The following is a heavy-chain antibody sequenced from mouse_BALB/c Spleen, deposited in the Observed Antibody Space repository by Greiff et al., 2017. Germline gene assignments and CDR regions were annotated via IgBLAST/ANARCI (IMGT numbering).Heavy chain of an antibody. J-gene: IGHJ3*01. V-gene: IGHV4-1*02. CDR2: INPDSSTI. CDR3: ARRERIYYDYDDWFAY. D-gene: IGHD2-4*01. CDR1: GFDFSRYW. Sequence: EVKVVESGGGLVQPGGSLKLSCAASGFDFSRYWMSWVRQAPGKGLEWIGEINPDSSTINYTPSLKDKFIISRDNAKNTLYLQMSKVRSEDTALYYCARRERIYYDYDDWFAYWGQGTLVTVSA.